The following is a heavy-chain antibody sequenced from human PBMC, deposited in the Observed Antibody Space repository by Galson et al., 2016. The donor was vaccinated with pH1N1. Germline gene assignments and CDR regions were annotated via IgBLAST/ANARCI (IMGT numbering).Heavy chain of an antibody. V-gene: IGHV7-4-1*02. Sequence: ASGFTFSNHGINWVRQAPGQGLEWVGWINTKTGNPTYAQGFTGRFVSSLDTSVNTAYLQINSLKADDTAVYYCARETPSPSPTVLRYFDWSRGLSAFDMWGRGTLVTVSS. CDR1: GFTFSNHG. D-gene: IGHD3-9*01. CDR2: INTKTGNP. CDR3: ARETPSPSPTVLRYFDWSRGLSAFDM. J-gene: IGHJ3*02.